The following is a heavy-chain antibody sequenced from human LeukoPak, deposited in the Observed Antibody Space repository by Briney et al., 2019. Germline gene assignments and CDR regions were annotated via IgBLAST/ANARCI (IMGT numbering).Heavy chain of an antibody. D-gene: IGHD3-10*01. CDR1: GGSFSGYY. CDR2: INHSGST. CDR3: ARHRHGSGSYYWFDP. Sequence: SETLSLTCAIYGGSFSGYYWSWIRQPPGKGLEWIGEINHSGSTNYNPSLKSRVTISVDTSKNQFSLKLSSVTAADTAVYYCARHRHGSGSYYWFDPWGQGTLVTVSS. V-gene: IGHV4-34*01. J-gene: IGHJ5*02.